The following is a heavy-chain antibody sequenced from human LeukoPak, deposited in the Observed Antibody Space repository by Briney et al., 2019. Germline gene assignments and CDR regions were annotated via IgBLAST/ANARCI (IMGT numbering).Heavy chain of an antibody. D-gene: IGHD4-17*01. CDR3: ASAGNYGDYFYYYMDV. V-gene: IGHV3-48*03. Sequence: GGSLRLSCAASGFTFSRYEMNWVRQAPGKGLVWVSYISSSGNTIYYADSVKGRFTISRDNAKNSLYLQMNSLRAEDTAVYYCASAGNYGDYFYYYMDVWGKGTTVTVSS. CDR1: GFTFSRYE. J-gene: IGHJ6*03. CDR2: ISSSGNTI.